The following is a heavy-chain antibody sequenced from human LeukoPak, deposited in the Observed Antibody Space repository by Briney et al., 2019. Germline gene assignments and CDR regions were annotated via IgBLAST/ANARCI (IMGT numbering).Heavy chain of an antibody. CDR3: AMGEAGYCSSTSCSSTEYFQH. CDR2: ISGSGGST. Sequence: RPGGSLRLSCAASGFTFGDFSMSWIRQAPGKGLEWVSAISGSGGSTYYADSVKGRFTISRDNSKNTLYLQMNSLRAEDTAVYYCAMGEAGYCSSTSCSSTEYFQHWGQGTLVTVSS. D-gene: IGHD2-2*01. CDR1: GFTFGDFS. J-gene: IGHJ1*01. V-gene: IGHV3-23*01.